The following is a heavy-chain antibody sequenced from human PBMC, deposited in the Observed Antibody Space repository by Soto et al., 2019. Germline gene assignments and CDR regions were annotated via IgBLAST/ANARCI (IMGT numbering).Heavy chain of an antibody. V-gene: IGHV1-69*01. D-gene: IGHD1-26*01. Sequence: QVQLVQSGAEVKKPGSSVKVSCKASGGTFSSYAISWVRQAPGQGLEWMGGIIPIFGTANYAQKFQGRVTITADESTSTDYMELSSLRSEDTAVDYCARRGGSYAGDYYFDYWGQGTLVTVSS. CDR3: ARRGGSYAGDYYFDY. J-gene: IGHJ4*02. CDR1: GGTFSSYA. CDR2: IIPIFGTA.